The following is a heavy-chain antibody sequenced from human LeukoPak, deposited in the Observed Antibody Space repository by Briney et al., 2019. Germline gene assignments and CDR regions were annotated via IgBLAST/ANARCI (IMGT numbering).Heavy chain of an antibody. Sequence: PGGSLRLSCAASGFAFSNFAMHWVRQAPGKGLEWVAAVSYEGTIKYYTDFAKGRFTISRDNSDNIISLEMNNLTTEDTARYFCAREKFDSWGQGALVTVSP. J-gene: IGHJ5*01. CDR1: GFAFSNFA. V-gene: IGHV3-30*14. CDR2: VSYEGTIK. CDR3: AREKFDS.